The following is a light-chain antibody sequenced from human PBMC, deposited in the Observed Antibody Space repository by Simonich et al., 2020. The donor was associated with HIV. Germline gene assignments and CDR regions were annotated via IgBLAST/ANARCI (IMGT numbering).Light chain of an antibody. V-gene: IGKV3-15*01. Sequence: ELVMTQSPATLSVSPGERATLSCRASQTVGTNLAWYQPRPGQAPRLLIYGASTRATGIPARFSGSGSGTEFTLTISSLQSEDFAVYYCQQYNNWPPYTFGQGTKLEIK. CDR3: QQYNNWPPYT. CDR2: GAS. CDR1: QTVGTN. J-gene: IGKJ2*01.